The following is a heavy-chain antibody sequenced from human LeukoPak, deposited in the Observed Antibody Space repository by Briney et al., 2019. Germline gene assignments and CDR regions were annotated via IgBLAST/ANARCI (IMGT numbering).Heavy chain of an antibody. V-gene: IGHV1-3*01. J-gene: IGHJ4*02. CDR3: ARDGGGRYGTTLLDY. D-gene: IGHD1/OR15-1a*01. CDR2: INAGNGNI. CDR1: GYIFTNYG. Sequence: ASVKVSCKASGYIFTNYGIHWVRQAPGQRLECMGWINAGNGNIKYSQNFQGRVTFTGDTSASTVYMEFNSLRSEDTAVYYCARDGGGRYGTTLLDYWGQGTLVTVS.